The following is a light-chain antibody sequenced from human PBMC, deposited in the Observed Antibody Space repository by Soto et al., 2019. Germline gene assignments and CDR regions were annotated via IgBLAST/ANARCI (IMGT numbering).Light chain of an antibody. J-gene: IGKJ1*01. Sequence: DIQMTQSPSTLSASVGDRVTITCRASQSISSSLAWYQQKPGKAPKLLIYDASSLESGGPSRFSGSGSGTEFTLTIRSLQPDDFATYYCQQYNTYSPCTFGQGTKVEIK. CDR1: QSISSS. V-gene: IGKV1-5*01. CDR3: QQYNTYSPCT. CDR2: DAS.